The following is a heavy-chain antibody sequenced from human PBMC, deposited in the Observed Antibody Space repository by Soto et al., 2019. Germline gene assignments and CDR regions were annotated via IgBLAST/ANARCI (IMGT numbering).Heavy chain of an antibody. J-gene: IGHJ4*02. CDR3: ARDRVVVVAATRGYYFDY. CDR1: GFTFSSYA. D-gene: IGHD2-15*01. CDR2: ISYDGSNK. V-gene: IGHV3-30-3*01. Sequence: QVQLVESGGGVVQPGRSLRLSCAASGFTFSSYAMHWVRQAPGKGLEWVAVISYDGSNKYYADSVKGRFTISRDNSKNTLYLQMNSLRAEDTAVYYCARDRVVVVAATRGYYFDYWGQGTLVTVSS.